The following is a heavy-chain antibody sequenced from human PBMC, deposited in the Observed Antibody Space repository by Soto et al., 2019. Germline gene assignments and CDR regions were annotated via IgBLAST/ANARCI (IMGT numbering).Heavy chain of an antibody. CDR3: ARMAGPWYFDL. CDR2: INHSGSS. Sequence: XETLSLTCAVHGGSFSGFYWTWIRQPPGKGLEWIGEINHSGSSNYNPPLKSRVTMSLDTSRNQFSLSLNSVTAADTAVYYCARMAGPWYFDLWGRGNLVTVSS. J-gene: IGHJ2*01. V-gene: IGHV4-34*01. CDR1: GGSFSGFY.